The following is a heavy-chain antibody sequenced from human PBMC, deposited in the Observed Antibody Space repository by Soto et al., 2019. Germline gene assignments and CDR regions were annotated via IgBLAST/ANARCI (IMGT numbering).Heavy chain of an antibody. J-gene: IGHJ5*02. D-gene: IGHD3-10*01. CDR2: ISGSGGST. Sequence: EVQLLESGGGLVQPGGSLRLSCAASGFTFSSYAMNWVRQAPGKGLEWVSAISGSGGSTYYADSVKGRFTISRDNSKNTLYLQMNRRRAEDTAVYYCAKEVGFRGGWFDPWGQGILVTVSS. CDR1: GFTFSSYA. V-gene: IGHV3-23*01. CDR3: AKEVGFRGGWFDP.